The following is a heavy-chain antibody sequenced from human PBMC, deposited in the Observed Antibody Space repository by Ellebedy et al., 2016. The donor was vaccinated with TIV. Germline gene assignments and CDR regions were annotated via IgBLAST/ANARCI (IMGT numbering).Heavy chain of an antibody. CDR1: GYSFTSYW. J-gene: IGHJ4*02. CDR3: ARHMVAEFDY. CDR2: IYPGDSDT. D-gene: IGHD4/OR15-4a*01. Sequence: GGSLRLSXKGSGYSFTSYWIGWVRQMPGKGLEWMGIIYPGDSDTRYSPSFQGQVTISADKSISTAYLQWSSLKASDTAMYYCARHMVAEFDYWGQGTLVTVSS. V-gene: IGHV5-51*01.